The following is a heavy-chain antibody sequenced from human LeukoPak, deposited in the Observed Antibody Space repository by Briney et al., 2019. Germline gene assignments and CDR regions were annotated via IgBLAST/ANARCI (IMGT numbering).Heavy chain of an antibody. CDR3: TTHGNAHREVGMIS. Sequence: GESLKISCEGSGYSFTNSWIGWVRQMPGKGLEWMGIIYPDDSDTRYSPSFQGQVTISADKSISTAYLQWSSLQASDTAIYYCTTHGNAHREVGMISWGQGTLVTVSS. CDR1: GYSFTNSW. D-gene: IGHD1-26*01. J-gene: IGHJ4*02. V-gene: IGHV5-51*01. CDR2: IYPDDSDT.